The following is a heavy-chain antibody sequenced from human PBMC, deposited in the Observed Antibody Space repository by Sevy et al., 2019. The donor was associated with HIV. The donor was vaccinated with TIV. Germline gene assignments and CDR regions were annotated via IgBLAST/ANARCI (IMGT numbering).Heavy chain of an antibody. CDR3: AKRPYYYYNSDGHLVSSTDEADY. V-gene: IGHV3-23*01. CDR2: IGGGGDGT. J-gene: IGHJ4*02. CDR1: GFTFNIYA. Sequence: GGSLRLSWAASGFTFNIYAMSWVRQPPGKGLEWLSAIGGGGDGTYYADSVKGRFTISGDNSRNTLYLQMNVLRAEDTAVYYCAKRPYYYYNSDGHLVSSTDEADYWGQGTLVTVSS. D-gene: IGHD3-22*01.